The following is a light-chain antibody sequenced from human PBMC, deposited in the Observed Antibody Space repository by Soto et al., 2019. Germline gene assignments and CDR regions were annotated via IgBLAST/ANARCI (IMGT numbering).Light chain of an antibody. Sequence: IQMTQSPSTLSASVGDRVTITCRASRSISSWLAWYQQKPGKAPKLLIYKASSLESGVPSRFSGSGSGTEFTLTISSLQPDDFATYYCQQYNSYSYTFGQGTKVDIK. V-gene: IGKV1-5*03. J-gene: IGKJ2*01. CDR1: RSISSW. CDR2: KAS. CDR3: QQYNSYSYT.